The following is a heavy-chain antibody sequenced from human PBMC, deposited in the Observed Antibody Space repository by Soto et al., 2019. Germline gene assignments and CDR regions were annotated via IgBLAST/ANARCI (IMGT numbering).Heavy chain of an antibody. J-gene: IGHJ3*02. D-gene: IGHD6-6*01. CDR3: ALGGRQFVPSSEYCDI. Sequence: ASVEVSSKASGYTFRNYGINWVRQAPGQALEWMGWISAYNGDTNYAQNFQGRVTVATDTPTSTAYLELRRRKSDDQAMSYPALGGRQFVPSSEYCDIWGQGTTVSVSS. V-gene: IGHV1-18*01. CDR1: GYTFRNYG. CDR2: ISAYNGDT.